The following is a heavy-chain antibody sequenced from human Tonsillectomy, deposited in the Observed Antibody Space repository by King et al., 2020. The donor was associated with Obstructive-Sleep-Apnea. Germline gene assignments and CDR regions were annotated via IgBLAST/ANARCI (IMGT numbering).Heavy chain of an antibody. D-gene: IGHD3-16*02. V-gene: IGHV5-51*01. CDR1: GYSFTSYW. CDR3: ARWLNLYYVWGTYRKPAGPHFDY. Sequence: VQLVESGEEVKKPGESLKISCQGSGYSFTSYWIGWGRQMPGNGLEWMGVIYPADSDTRYSPSFQGQVTISAEKSISAAYLQWSSLKASDTAMYYCARWLNLYYVWGTYRKPAGPHFDYWGQGTLVTVSS. J-gene: IGHJ4*01. CDR2: IYPADSDT.